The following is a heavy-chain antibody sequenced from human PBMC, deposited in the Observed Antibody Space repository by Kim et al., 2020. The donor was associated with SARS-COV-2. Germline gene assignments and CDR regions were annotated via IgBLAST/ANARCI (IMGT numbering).Heavy chain of an antibody. J-gene: IGHJ2*01. CDR1: GFSFSTYG. CDR3: ARDEGATLRRYFDL. CDR2: IWNYGDLK. D-gene: IGHD1-26*01. Sequence: GGSLRLSCAASGFSFSTYGFHWVRQAPGKGLEWVAVIWNYGDLKFYADSVKGRFAVSRDNSKNTVYLQMDNLRAEDTAIYYCARDEGATLRRYFDLWGRGTLVTVSS. V-gene: IGHV3-33*01.